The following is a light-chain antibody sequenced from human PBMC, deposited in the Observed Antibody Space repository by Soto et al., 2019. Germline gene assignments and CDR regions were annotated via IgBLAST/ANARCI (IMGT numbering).Light chain of an antibody. CDR3: HQYAYSPQT. CDR2: TAS. J-gene: IGKJ2*01. V-gene: IGKV3-20*01. Sequence: EIVLTQSPDTLSLSPGERATLSCRASQSVGNNYLAWFQQKPGQAPRLLIYTASYRATGIPDRFSGSGSGTDFTLTISRLETEDFAMYYCHQYAYSPQTFGQGTKVDIK. CDR1: QSVGNNY.